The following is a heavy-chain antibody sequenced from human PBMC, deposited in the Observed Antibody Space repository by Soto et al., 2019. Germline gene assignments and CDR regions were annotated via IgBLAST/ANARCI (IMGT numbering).Heavy chain of an antibody. CDR2: ISYDGSNK. Sequence: PGGSLRLSCAASGFTFSSYAMHWVRQAPGKGLEWVAVISYDGSNKYYADSVKGRFTISRDNSKNTLYLQMNSLRAEDSAIYYCARASGESYPGSRVFVSWGPGTRVPVYS. CDR1: GFTFSSYA. J-gene: IGHJ4*02. D-gene: IGHD1-26*01. V-gene: IGHV3-30-3*01. CDR3: ARASGESYPGSRVFVS.